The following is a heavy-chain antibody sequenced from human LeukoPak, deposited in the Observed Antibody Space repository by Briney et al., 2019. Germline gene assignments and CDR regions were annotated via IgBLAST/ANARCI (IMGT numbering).Heavy chain of an antibody. D-gene: IGHD2-2*02. V-gene: IGHV3-30*02. J-gene: IGHJ3*02. CDR2: IRYDGSNI. CDR1: GFTFSLYG. CDR3: ATAYCSSTNCYTHAFDI. Sequence: PGGSLRLSCAASGFTFSLYGMHWVRQAPGKGLEWVSFIRYDGSNIHYADSVKGRFTISRDNSKNTLYLQMNSLRAEDTAVYYCATAYCSSTNCYTHAFDIWGQGTMVTVSS.